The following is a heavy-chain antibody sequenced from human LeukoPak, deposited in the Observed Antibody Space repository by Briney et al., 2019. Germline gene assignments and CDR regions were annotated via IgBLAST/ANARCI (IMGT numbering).Heavy chain of an antibody. CDR3: ARDRRSYYGSGQTNYYYYYGMDV. V-gene: IGHV1-2*02. D-gene: IGHD3-10*01. Sequence: ASVKVSCKAPGYTFSSYYMHWVRQAPGQGLEWMGWINPNSGGTNYAQTFQGRVTMTRDTSISTAYMELSRLRSDDTAVYYCARDRRSYYGSGQTNYYYYYGMDVWGQGTTVTVSS. J-gene: IGHJ6*02. CDR2: INPNSGGT. CDR1: GYTFSSYY.